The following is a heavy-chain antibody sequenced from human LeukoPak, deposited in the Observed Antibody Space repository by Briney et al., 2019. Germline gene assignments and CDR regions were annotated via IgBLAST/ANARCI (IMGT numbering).Heavy chain of an antibody. CDR1: GGSISSYY. V-gene: IGHV4-4*07. CDR2: IDTSGST. D-gene: IGHD2-2*02. CDR3: ARGSRYCSSTICYTGPYYMDV. J-gene: IGHJ6*03. Sequence: SETLSLTCTVSGGSISSYYWSWIRQPAGKGLEWVGRIDTSGSTNYNPSLKSRVTMSVDTSKNQFSLKLSSVTAADTAVYYAARGSRYCSSTICYTGPYYMDVWGKGTTVTVSS.